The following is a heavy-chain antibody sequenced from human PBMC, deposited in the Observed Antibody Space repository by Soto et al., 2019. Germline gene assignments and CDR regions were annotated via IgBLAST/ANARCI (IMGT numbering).Heavy chain of an antibody. J-gene: IGHJ3*02. CDR3: AAGYTTGPDGFDI. CDR1: GYNFANYW. D-gene: IGHD6-19*01. CDR2: IFPGDSDT. Sequence: GESLKISFKGSGYNFANYWIGWVRRMPGKGLEWMGTIFPGDSDTKNSPSLQGQITMSVDKSDSSAYLQWRSLKSSDTAMYYCAAGYTTGPDGFDICGKGTMVTVSS. V-gene: IGHV5-51*01.